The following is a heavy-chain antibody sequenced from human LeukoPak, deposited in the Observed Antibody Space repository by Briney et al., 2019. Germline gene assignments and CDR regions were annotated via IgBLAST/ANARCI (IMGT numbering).Heavy chain of an antibody. D-gene: IGHD3-22*01. CDR1: GYTFTSYG. V-gene: IGHV1-18*01. Sequence: VAPVRVSCKVSGYTFTSYGITWVRQAPGQGLEWMGWISAYNGNTNYAQKFQGRVTLTTDTSTSTAYMELRSLRSDDTAVYYCARDQPPGFYYDSSAHLDYWGQGTLVIVSS. J-gene: IGHJ4*02. CDR3: ARDQPPGFYYDSSAHLDY. CDR2: ISAYNGNT.